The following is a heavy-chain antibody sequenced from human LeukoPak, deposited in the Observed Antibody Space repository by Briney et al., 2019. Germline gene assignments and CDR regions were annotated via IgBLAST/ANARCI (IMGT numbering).Heavy chain of an antibody. CDR3: ATSPQDCRGSSCYLPWYFDL. CDR2: ISSSSSYI. J-gene: IGHJ2*01. D-gene: IGHD2-2*01. Sequence: GGSLRLSCVVSGFTLSSYSMNWVRQAPGKGLEWVSSISSSSSYIYYADSVKGRFTISRENARNSLYLQMNSLRAEDTAVYYCATSPQDCRGSSCYLPWYFDLWGRGTLVTVSS. V-gene: IGHV3-21*01. CDR1: GFTLSSYS.